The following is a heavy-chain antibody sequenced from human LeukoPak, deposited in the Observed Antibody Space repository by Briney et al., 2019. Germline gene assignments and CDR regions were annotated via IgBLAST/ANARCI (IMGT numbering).Heavy chain of an antibody. J-gene: IGHJ4*02. V-gene: IGHV5-51*01. Sequence: NPGESLKISCKGSGFSFTSYWIGWVRQMPGKGLEWMGSIYPGDSDTRYSPSFQGQVTISADKSISTAYLQWSSLRASDTAMYYCAKWGSSNRWTFDYWGQGTLVTVAS. D-gene: IGHD2-2*01. CDR1: GFSFTSYW. CDR3: AKWGSSNRWTFDY. CDR2: IYPGDSDT.